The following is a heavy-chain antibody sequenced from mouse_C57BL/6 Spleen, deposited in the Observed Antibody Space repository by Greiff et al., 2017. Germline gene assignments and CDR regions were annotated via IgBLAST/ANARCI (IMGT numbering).Heavy chain of an antibody. J-gene: IGHJ2*01. CDR1: GYTFTSYG. D-gene: IGHD4-1*01. V-gene: IGHV1-81*01. CDR3: AIRRDLGLSDY. Sequence: QVQLQQSGAELARPGASVKLSCKASGYTFTSYGISWVKQRTGQGLEWIGEIYPRSGNTYYNEKFKGKATLTADKSSSTAYMELRSLTSEDSAVYFCAIRRDLGLSDYKGQGTTLTVSS. CDR2: IYPRSGNT.